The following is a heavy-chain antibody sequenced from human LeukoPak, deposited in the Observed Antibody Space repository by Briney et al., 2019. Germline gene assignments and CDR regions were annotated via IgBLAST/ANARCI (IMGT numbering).Heavy chain of an antibody. CDR2: INTNTGNP. CDR3: ARAGYCSAAGCRLWAY. Sequence: ASVHVSCKASGYTFTSYAMNWVRQAPGQGLEWMGWINTNTGNPTYAQGFTGRFVFSLDTSVSTAYLQISSLKPEDTAVYYCARAGYCSAAGCRLWAYWGQGTLVTVSS. V-gene: IGHV7-4-1*02. D-gene: IGHD2-15*01. J-gene: IGHJ4*02. CDR1: GYTFTSYA.